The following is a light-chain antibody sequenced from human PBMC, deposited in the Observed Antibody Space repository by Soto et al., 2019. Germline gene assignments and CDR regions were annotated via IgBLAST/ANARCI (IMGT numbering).Light chain of an antibody. CDR2: ENN. CDR3: GTWDSSLSAVV. CDR1: SSNIGSNY. Sequence: QSVLTQPPSASAAPGQKVTISCSGSSSNIGSNYVSWYQQLPGTAPKLLIYENNKRPSGIPDRFSGSKSGTSATLGITGLQTEDEADYYCGTWDSSLSAVVFGGGTKVTVL. V-gene: IGLV1-51*02. J-gene: IGLJ2*01.